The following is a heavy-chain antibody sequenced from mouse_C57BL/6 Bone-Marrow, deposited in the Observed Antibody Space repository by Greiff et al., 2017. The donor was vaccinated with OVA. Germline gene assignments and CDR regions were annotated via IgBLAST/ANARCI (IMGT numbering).Heavy chain of an antibody. CDR2: ISDGGSYT. D-gene: IGHD2-3*01. Sequence: EVMLVESGGGLVKPGGSLKLSCAASGFTFSSSAMSWVRQTPEKRLEWVATISDGGSYTYYPDNVKGRFTISRDNAKNNLYLQMSHLKSEDTAMYYCARVDDGYKRAMDYWGQGTSVTVSS. CDR1: GFTFSSSA. V-gene: IGHV5-4*03. CDR3: ARVDDGYKRAMDY. J-gene: IGHJ4*01.